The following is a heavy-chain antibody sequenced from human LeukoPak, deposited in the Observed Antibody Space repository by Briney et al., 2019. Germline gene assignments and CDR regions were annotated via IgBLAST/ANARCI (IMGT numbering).Heavy chain of an antibody. CDR2: IIPIFGTA. V-gene: IGHV1-69*06. CDR3: AREATTSYYDSSGYSRGDFDY. D-gene: IGHD3-22*01. CDR1: GGTFSSYA. Sequence: GASVKVSCKASGGTFSSYAISWVRQTPGQGLEWMGGIIPIFGTANYAQKFQGRVTITADKSTSTAYMELSSLRSEDTVVYYCAREATTSYYDSSGYSRGDFDYWGQGTLVTVSS. J-gene: IGHJ4*02.